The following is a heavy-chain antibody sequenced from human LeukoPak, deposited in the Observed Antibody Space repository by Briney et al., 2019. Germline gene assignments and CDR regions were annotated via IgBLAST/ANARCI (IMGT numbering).Heavy chain of an antibody. CDR1: GYTFTSYD. V-gene: IGHV1-8*01. CDR2: MNPNSGNT. D-gene: IGHD3-9*01. Sequence: GASVKVSCKASGYTFTSYDINWVRQATGQGLEWMGWMNPNSGNTGYAQKFQGRVTMTRNTSISTAYMELSSLRSKDTAVYYCATGGPLYYDILTGYYTVYYCYYMDVWGEGTTVTVSS. CDR3: ATGGPLYYDILTGYYTVYYCYYMDV. J-gene: IGHJ6*03.